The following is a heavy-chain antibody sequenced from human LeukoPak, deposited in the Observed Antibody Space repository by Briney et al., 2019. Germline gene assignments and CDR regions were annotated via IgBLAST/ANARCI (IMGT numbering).Heavy chain of an antibody. V-gene: IGHV3-74*01. Sequence: PGGSLRLSCAASGITFSSYAMNWVRQAPGKGLEWVSHINTDGSFTSYADSVKGRFTISRDNAKNTLYLQMNSLRAEDTAVYYCARANPGMAFDYWGQGTLVTVSS. D-gene: IGHD6-13*01. J-gene: IGHJ4*02. CDR1: GITFSSYA. CDR3: ARANPGMAFDY. CDR2: INTDGSFT.